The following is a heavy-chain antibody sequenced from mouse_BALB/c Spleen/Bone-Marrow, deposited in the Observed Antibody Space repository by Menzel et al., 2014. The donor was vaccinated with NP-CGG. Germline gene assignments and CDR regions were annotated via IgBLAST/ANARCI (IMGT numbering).Heavy chain of an antibody. CDR1: GFTFXDYY. J-gene: IGHJ4*01. CDR2: ISNGGGST. D-gene: IGHD2-3*01. CDR3: ARRGWYYAMDY. V-gene: IGHV5-12*02. Sequence: EVMLVESGGGLVQPGGSLKLSSATSGFTFXDYYMYWVRQTPEKRLEWVAYISNGGGSTYYPDTVKGRFTITRDNAKNTLYLQMSRLKSEDTAMYYCARRGWYYAMDYWGQGTSVTVSS.